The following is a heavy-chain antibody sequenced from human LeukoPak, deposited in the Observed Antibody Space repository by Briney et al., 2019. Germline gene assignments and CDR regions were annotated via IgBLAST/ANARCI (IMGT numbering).Heavy chain of an antibody. CDR3: ARGRGGSDY. CDR2: IKQDGSEE. J-gene: IGHJ4*02. V-gene: IGHV3-7*03. CDR1: GFNFSIYW. Sequence: GGSLRLSCAVSGFNFSIYWMSWVRQAPGKGLEWVANIKQDGSEEYYVDSVKGRFTISRDNAKNSLYLQMNSLRAEDTAVYHCARGRGGSDYWGQGTLVTVSS.